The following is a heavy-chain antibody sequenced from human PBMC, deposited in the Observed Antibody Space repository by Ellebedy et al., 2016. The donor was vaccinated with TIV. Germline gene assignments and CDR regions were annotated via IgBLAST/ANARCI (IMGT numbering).Heavy chain of an antibody. CDR3: ARDPVGVGPAFDV. J-gene: IGHJ3*01. CDR1: GLTFSRHA. CDR2: ITESGGNT. D-gene: IGHD4-23*01. V-gene: IGHV3-23*01. Sequence: GESLKISCAASGLTFSRHARSWVRQAPGKGLEWVSSITESGGNTYYADSVKGRFTISRDNSKDTLFLQMNSLRAEDTAIYFCARDPVGVGPAFDVWGQGTMVTVSS.